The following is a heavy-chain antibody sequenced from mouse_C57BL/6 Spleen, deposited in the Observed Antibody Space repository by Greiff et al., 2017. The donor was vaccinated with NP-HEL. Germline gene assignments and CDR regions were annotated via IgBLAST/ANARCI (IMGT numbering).Heavy chain of an antibody. D-gene: IGHD2-2*01. CDR2: INPSNGGT. Sequence: QVQLQQPGTELVKPGASVKLSCKASGYTFTSYWMHWVKQRPGQGLEWIGNINPSNGGTNYNEKFKSKATLTVDKSSSTAYLQRSSLTSEDSAVYYCARSEGIYDGYDPCAYWGQGTLVTVSA. CDR3: ARSEGIYDGYDPCAY. V-gene: IGHV1-53*01. J-gene: IGHJ3*01. CDR1: GYTFTSYW.